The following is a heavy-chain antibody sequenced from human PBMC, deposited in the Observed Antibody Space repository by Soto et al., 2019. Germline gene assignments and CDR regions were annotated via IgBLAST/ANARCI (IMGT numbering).Heavy chain of an antibody. CDR3: ARDRTGVYDYVWGSYSPLRDYGMDV. D-gene: IGHD3-16*01. V-gene: IGHV4-31*03. Sequence: PSETLSLTCTVSGGSISSGGYYWSWIRQHPGKGLEWIGYIYYSGSTYYNPSLKSRVTISVDTSKNQFSLKLSSVTAADTAVYYCARDRTGVYDYVWGSYSPLRDYGMDVWGQGTTVTVSS. CDR1: GGSISSGGYY. CDR2: IYYSGST. J-gene: IGHJ6*02.